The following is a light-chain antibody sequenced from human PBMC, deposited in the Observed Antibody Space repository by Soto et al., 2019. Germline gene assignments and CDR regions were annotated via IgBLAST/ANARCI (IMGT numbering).Light chain of an antibody. CDR3: AAWDDSLNAVV. Sequence: QSVLTQPPSASGTPGQRVTISCSGGSSNIGSNTVNWYQQLPGTALKLLIYSNNQRPSGVPDRFSGSKSGTSASLAISGLQSEDEAEYYCAAWDDSLNAVVFGGGTKLTVL. CDR1: SSNIGSNT. V-gene: IGLV1-44*01. J-gene: IGLJ2*01. CDR2: SNN.